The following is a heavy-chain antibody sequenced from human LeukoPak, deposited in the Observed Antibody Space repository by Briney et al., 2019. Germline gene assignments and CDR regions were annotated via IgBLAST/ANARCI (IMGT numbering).Heavy chain of an antibody. Sequence: SQTLSLTFAISGDSVSSNSAAWNWIRQSPSRGLEWLGRTYYSSKWYNDYAVSVKSRITINPDTSKSQFSLQLNSVTPEDTALYYCARGAVAVRNAFDIWGQGTMVTVSS. D-gene: IGHD6-19*01. CDR3: ARGAVAVRNAFDI. V-gene: IGHV6-1*01. CDR1: GDSVSSNSAA. CDR2: TYYSSKWYN. J-gene: IGHJ3*02.